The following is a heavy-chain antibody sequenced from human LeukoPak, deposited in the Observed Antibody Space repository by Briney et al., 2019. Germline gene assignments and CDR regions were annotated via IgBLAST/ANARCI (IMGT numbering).Heavy chain of an antibody. CDR3: AREAIVVVPAAAYNLDY. CDR2: INPSGGST. Sequence: GATVKVSCKASGYTFTSYYMHWVRQAPGQGLEWMGIINPSGGSTSYAQKFQGRVTMTRDTSTSTVCMELSSLRSEDTAVYYCAREAIVVVPAAAYNLDYWGQGTLVTVSS. CDR1: GYTFTSYY. D-gene: IGHD2-2*01. V-gene: IGHV1-46*01. J-gene: IGHJ4*02.